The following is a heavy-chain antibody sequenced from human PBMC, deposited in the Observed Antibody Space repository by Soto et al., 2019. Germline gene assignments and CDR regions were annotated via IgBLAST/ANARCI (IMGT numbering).Heavy chain of an antibody. CDR2: INHSGST. CDR3: ARIVVVPAAIRGYYYYGMDV. V-gene: IGHV4-34*01. Sequence: PSETLSLTCAVYGGSFSGYYWSWIRQPPGKGLEWIGEINHSGSTNYNPSLKSRVTISVDTSKNQFSLKLSSVTAADTAVYYCARIVVVPAAIRGYYYYGMDVWGQGTTVTVS. D-gene: IGHD2-2*02. J-gene: IGHJ6*02. CDR1: GGSFSGYY.